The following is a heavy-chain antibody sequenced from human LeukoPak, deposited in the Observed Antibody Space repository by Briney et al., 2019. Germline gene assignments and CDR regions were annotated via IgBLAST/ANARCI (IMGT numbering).Heavy chain of an antibody. CDR2: IRYDGSNK. CDR3: APRGSGSYLPDY. D-gene: IGHD3-10*01. CDR1: GFTFSSYG. J-gene: IGHJ4*02. Sequence: PGGSLRLSCAASGFTFSSYGMHWVRQAPGKGLEWVAFIRYDGSNKYYADSVKGRFTISRDNSKNTLYLQMNSLRAEDTAVYYCAPRGSGSYLPDYWGQGTLVTVSS. V-gene: IGHV3-30*02.